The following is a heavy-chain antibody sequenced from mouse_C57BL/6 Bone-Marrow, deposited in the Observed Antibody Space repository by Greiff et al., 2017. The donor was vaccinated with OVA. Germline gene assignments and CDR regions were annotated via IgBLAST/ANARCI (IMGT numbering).Heavy chain of an antibody. CDR2: IYPGSGST. V-gene: IGHV1-55*01. CDR1: GYTFTSYW. CDR3: AREGDEDWYFDV. D-gene: IGHD3-3*01. J-gene: IGHJ1*03. Sequence: QVQLQQPGAELVKPGASVKMSCKASGYTFTSYWITWVKQRPGQGLEWIGDIYPGSGSTNYNEKFKSKATLTVDTSSSTAYMQLSSLTSEDSAVYYCAREGDEDWYFDVWGTGTTVTVPS.